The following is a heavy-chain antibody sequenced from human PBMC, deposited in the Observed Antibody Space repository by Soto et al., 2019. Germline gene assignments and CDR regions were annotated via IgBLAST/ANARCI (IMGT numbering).Heavy chain of an antibody. CDR2: INAGSGNT. J-gene: IGHJ5*02. V-gene: IGHV1-3*01. Sequence: QVHLVQSGAEVKKPGASVKVSCTASGYTSTHYAIHWVRHAPGQRLEWMGFINAGSGNTKYSQTFQGRLTFTKDTSASTAYMDLSSLRSEDTVIYYCARGLAADGAWGQGTLVTVSS. CDR3: ARGLAADGA. CDR1: GYTSTHYA. D-gene: IGHD6-13*01.